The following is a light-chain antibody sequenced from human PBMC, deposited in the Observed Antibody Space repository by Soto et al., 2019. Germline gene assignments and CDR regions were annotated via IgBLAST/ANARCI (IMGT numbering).Light chain of an antibody. V-gene: IGLV2-14*01. Sequence: QSALTQPASVSGSPGQSITISCTGTSSDVGGYNYVSWYQQHPGKAPKFMIYEVTNRPSGVSNRFSGSKSGNTASLTISGLQAEDEADYYCGSYTSTGTVVVFGTGTKVTVL. CDR3: GSYTSTGTVVV. CDR1: SSDVGGYNY. CDR2: EVT. J-gene: IGLJ1*01.